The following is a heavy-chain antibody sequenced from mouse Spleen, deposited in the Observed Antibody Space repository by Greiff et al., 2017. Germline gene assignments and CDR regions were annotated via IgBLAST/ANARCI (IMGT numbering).Heavy chain of an antibody. Sequence: EVQRVESGGDLVKPGGSLKLSCAASGFTFSSYGMSWVRQTPDKRLEWVATISSGGSYTYYPDSVKGRFTISRDNAKNTLYLQMSSLKSEDTAMYYCARHFITTVVATSDYYAMDYWGQGTSVTVSS. CDR3: ARHFITTVVATSDYYAMDY. CDR1: GFTFSSYG. V-gene: IGHV5-6*01. CDR2: ISSGGSYT. D-gene: IGHD1-1*01. J-gene: IGHJ4*01.